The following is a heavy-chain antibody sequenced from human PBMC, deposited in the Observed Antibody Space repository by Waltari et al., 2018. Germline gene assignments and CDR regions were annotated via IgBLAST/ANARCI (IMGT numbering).Heavy chain of an antibody. CDR3: ARGVVVITTVTSFDY. Sequence: QVQLQQWGAGLLKTSETLSLTCAVYGGSFSGYYWSWIRQPPGKGLEWIGEINHRGSTNYNPSLKSRVTISVDTSKNQFSLKLSSVTAADTAVYYCARGVVVITTVTSFDYWGQGTLVTVSS. J-gene: IGHJ4*02. CDR2: INHRGST. D-gene: IGHD3-22*01. V-gene: IGHV4-34*01. CDR1: GGSFSGYY.